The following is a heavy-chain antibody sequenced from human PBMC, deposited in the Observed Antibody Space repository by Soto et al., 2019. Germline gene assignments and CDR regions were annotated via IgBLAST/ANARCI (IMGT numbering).Heavy chain of an antibody. J-gene: IGHJ5*02. V-gene: IGHV4-34*01. CDR3: ARAPYYDFWSGYYNWFDP. Sequence: ASETLSLTCAVYGGSFSGYYWIWIRQPPGKGLEWIGEINHSGSTNYNPSLKSRVTISVDTSKNQFSLKLSSVTAADTAVYYCARAPYYDFWSGYYNWFDPWGQGTLVTV. CDR1: GGSFSGYY. CDR2: INHSGST. D-gene: IGHD3-3*01.